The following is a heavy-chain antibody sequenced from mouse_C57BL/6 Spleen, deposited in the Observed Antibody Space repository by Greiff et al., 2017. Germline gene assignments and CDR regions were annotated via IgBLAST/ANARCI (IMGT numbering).Heavy chain of an antibody. CDR3: TRGDYGSSYVNLWFAY. D-gene: IGHD1-1*01. J-gene: IGHJ3*01. V-gene: IGHV1-15*01. CDR2: IDPETGGT. Sequence: VQLQESGAELVRPGASVTLSCKASGYTFTDYEMHWVKQTPVHGLEWIGAIDPETGGTAYNQKFKGKAILTADKSSSTAYMELRSLTSEDSAVYYCTRGDYGSSYVNLWFAYWGQGTLVTVSA. CDR1: GYTFTDYE.